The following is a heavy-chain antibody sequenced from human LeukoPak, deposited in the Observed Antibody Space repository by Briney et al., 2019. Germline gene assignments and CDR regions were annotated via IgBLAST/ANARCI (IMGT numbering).Heavy chain of an antibody. D-gene: IGHD1-7*01. V-gene: IGHV3-23*01. J-gene: IGHJ6*03. CDR1: GFTFSSYG. Sequence: GGSLRLSCAASGFTFSSYGMSWVRQAPGKGLEWVSAISGSGGSTYYADSVKGRFTISRDNSKNTLYLQMNSLRAEDTAVYYCAKRRGLELLYYYYMDVWGKGTTVTVSS. CDR2: ISGSGGST. CDR3: AKRRGLELLYYYYMDV.